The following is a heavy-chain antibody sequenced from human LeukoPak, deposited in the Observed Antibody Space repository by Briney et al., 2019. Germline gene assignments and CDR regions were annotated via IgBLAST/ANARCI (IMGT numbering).Heavy chain of an antibody. CDR2: IKSKTDGGTT. J-gene: IGHJ4*02. D-gene: IGHD4/OR15-4a*01. V-gene: IGHV3-15*01. Sequence: GGSLRLSCAASGLSFSSQAMTWVRQGPGKGLEWVGRIKSKTDGGTTVYAAPVKGRFTISRDDSENTLYLQMSSLKTEDTAVYYCMTSATVLTGYWGRGTLVTVSS. CDR1: GLSFSSQA. CDR3: MTSATVLTGY.